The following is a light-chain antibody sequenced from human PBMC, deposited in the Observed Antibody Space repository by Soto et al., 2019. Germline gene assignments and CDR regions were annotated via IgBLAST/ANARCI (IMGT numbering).Light chain of an antibody. CDR1: TGDVGAYNF. CDR2: DAN. CDR3: CSYAGSFTWV. Sequence: QSALTQPRSVSGSPGQSVTISCTGTTGDVGAYNFVSWYQLYPGKAPKLMIYDANKRPSGVPDRVSASKSGNTASLTISGLQAEDDAAYHCCSYAGSFTWVFGGGTKHTGL. J-gene: IGLJ3*02. V-gene: IGLV2-11*01.